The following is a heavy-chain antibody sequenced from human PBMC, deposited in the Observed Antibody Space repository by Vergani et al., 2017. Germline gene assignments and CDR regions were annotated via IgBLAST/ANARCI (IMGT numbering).Heavy chain of an antibody. CDR2: IYSGGST. CDR3: ARGSLRYYYYGMDV. J-gene: IGHJ6*02. Sequence: EVQLVESGGGLVQPGGSLRLSCAASGFTVSSNYMSWVRQAPGKGLEWVSVIYSGGSTYYADSVKGRFTISRDNSKNTLYLQMNSLRAEDTAVYYCARGSLRYYYYGMDVWGQGTTVTVSS. CDR1: GFTVSSNY. V-gene: IGHV3-66*02.